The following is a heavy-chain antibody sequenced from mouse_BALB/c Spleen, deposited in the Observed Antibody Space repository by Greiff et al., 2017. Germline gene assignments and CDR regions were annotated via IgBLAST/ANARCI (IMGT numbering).Heavy chain of an antibody. Sequence: EVQLQESGPSLVKPSQTLSLTCSVTGDSITSGYWNWIRKFPGNKLEYMGYISYSGSTYYNPSLKSRISITRDTSKNQYYLQLNSVTTEDTATYYCARYVHGSSYGLAYWGQGTLVTVSA. V-gene: IGHV3-8*02. D-gene: IGHD1-1*01. CDR3: ARYVHGSSYGLAY. CDR1: GDSITSGY. J-gene: IGHJ3*01. CDR2: ISYSGST.